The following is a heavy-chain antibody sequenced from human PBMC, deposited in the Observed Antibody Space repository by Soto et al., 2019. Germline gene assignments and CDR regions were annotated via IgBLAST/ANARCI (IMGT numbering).Heavy chain of an antibody. CDR3: AKDWWTDNSGLCVN. D-gene: IGHD3-22*01. Sequence: EVQLLESGGGLVQPGGSLRLSCAASGLTFSDYAMNWVRQAPGKGLEWVSGISGSGDRTYFADSVKGRFTISRDNSKSTVYLQMNSLRAEDTALYHCAKDWWTDNSGLCVNWGQGTLVTVTA. J-gene: IGHJ4*02. CDR1: GLTFSDYA. V-gene: IGHV3-23*01. CDR2: ISGSGDRT.